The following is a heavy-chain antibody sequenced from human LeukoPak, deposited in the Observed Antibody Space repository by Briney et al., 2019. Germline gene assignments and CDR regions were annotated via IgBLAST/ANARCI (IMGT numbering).Heavy chain of an antibody. Sequence: SQTLSLTCTVSGGSISSGDYYWSWIRQPPGKGLEWIGYIYYSGSTYYNPSLKSRVTISVDTSKNQFSLKLSSVTAADTAVYYCARGPGGDWELLPYYYYYGMDVWGQGTTVTVSS. V-gene: IGHV4-30-4*01. D-gene: IGHD1-26*01. CDR2: IYYSGST. CDR3: ARGPGGDWELLPYYYYYGMDV. J-gene: IGHJ6*02. CDR1: GGSISSGDYY.